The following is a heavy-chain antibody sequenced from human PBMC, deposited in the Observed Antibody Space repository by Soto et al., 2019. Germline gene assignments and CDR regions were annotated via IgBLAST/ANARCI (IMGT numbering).Heavy chain of an antibody. J-gene: IGHJ4*02. V-gene: IGHV4-31*03. Sequence: QVQLQESGPGLVKPSQTLSLTCTVSGGSISSGGYYWNWTRQHPGKGLEWIGYIYYSGSPYYNPSLQSGVTTSVDTSKNQVSLKLSSVTAADTAVYYCAREPRYWGQGTQVTVSS. CDR3: AREPRY. CDR2: IYYSGSP. CDR1: GGSISSGGYY.